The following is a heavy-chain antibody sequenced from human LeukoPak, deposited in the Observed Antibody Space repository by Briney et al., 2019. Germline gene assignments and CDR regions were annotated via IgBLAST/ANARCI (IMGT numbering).Heavy chain of an antibody. CDR1: GGSISSGSHH. V-gene: IGHV4-39*01. CDR3: ARHDGRSGGTMGALDS. D-gene: IGHD4-23*01. CDR2: IYDGRTI. J-gene: IGHJ4*02. Sequence: SETLSLTCTVSGGSISSGSHHCGWFRQSPGKGLEWIGSIYDGRTIYYNPSLNSRVTISAVTSKNQFSLQLNSVTAADTAVYYCARHDGRSGGTMGALDSWGQGSLVTVSS.